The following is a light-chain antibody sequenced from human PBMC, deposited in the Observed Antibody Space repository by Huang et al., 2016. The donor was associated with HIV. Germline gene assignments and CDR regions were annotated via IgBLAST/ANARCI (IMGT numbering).Light chain of an antibody. CDR3: QQSFSTPLT. CDR2: AAS. J-gene: IGKJ4*01. V-gene: IGKV1-39*01. Sequence: DIQMTQSPSSLSASVGDSVTITCRASQSVSTYLNWYQQKQGKAPKLLISAASSLQSGVPSRFSGSGSGTDFTLTISSLESEDFAIYSCQQSFSTPLTFGGGTRVEIK. CDR1: QSVSTY.